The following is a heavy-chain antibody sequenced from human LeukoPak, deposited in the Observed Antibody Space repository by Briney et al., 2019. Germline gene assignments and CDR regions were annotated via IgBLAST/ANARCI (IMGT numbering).Heavy chain of an antibody. V-gene: IGHV1-69*04. CDR2: IIPILGIA. D-gene: IGHD3-9*01. J-gene: IGHJ4*02. CDR3: ARGSVLRYFDWGFDY. CDR1: GGTFSSYA. Sequence: SVKVSCKASGGTFSSYAISWVRQAPGQGLEWMGRIIPILGIANYAQKFQGRVTITADKSTSTAYMELSSLRSEDTAVYYCARGSVLRYFDWGFDYWGQGTLVTVSS.